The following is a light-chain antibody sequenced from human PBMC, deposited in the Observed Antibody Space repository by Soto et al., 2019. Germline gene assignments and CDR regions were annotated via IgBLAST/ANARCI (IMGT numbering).Light chain of an antibody. Sequence: QSALTQPASVSGSPGQSITISCTGTRSDIGAYNFVSWYQQHPGEVPKLNLYDVNVRPSGVSNRFSGSKSGNTASLTISGLQAEDEADYYCTSWTTSTTMIFGGGTKVTVL. J-gene: IGLJ2*01. CDR1: RSDIGAYNF. V-gene: IGLV2-14*03. CDR2: DVN. CDR3: TSWTTSTTMI.